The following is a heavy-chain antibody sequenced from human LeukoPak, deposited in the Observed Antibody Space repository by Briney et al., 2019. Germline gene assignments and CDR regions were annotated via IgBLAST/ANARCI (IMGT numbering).Heavy chain of an antibody. CDR1: GFTFSSYW. CDR2: IRSKAHSSST. J-gene: IGHJ4*02. Sequence: GGSLRLSCAASGFTFSSYWMSWVRQAPGKGLEWVGRIRSKAHSSSTAYAPSVKGRFAISRDDSKNTAYLQINSLKTEDTAVYYCTTFEAASGTYYNLGYWGQGTLVTVSS. CDR3: TTFEAASGTYYNLGY. D-gene: IGHD3-10*01. V-gene: IGHV3-73*01.